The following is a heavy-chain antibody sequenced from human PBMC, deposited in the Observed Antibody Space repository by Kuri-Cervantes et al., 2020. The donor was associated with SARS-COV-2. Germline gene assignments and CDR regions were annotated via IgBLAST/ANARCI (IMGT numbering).Heavy chain of an antibody. V-gene: IGHV4-34*01. CDR1: GWSFSGYY. CDR2: INHSGST. CDR3: ATSYCGGDCYLYYYYGMDV. J-gene: IGHJ6*02. D-gene: IGHD2-21*02. Sequence: ESLKISCAVYGWSFSGYYWSWIRQPPGKGLEWIGEINHSGSTNYNPSLKRRVTISVDTSKNQFSLKLSSVTAADTAVYYCATSYCGGDCYLYYYYGMDVWDQGTTVTVSS.